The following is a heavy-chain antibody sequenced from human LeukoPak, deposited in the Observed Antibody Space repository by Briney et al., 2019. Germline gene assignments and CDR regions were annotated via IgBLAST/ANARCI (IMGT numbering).Heavy chain of an antibody. CDR2: ISWNSGTM. Sequence: PGGSLRLSCAASGFTFDDYAMHWVRQAPGKGLEWVSGISWNSGTMYYADSVKGRFTISRDDAKNSLYLQMNSLRAEDTAVYYCARGVPDYGDYDRPSYWGQGTLVTVSS. V-gene: IGHV3-9*01. CDR1: GFTFDDYA. D-gene: IGHD4-17*01. J-gene: IGHJ4*02. CDR3: ARGVPDYGDYDRPSY.